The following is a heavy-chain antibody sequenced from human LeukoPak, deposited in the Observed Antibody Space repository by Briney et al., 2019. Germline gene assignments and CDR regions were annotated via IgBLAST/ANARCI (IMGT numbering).Heavy chain of an antibody. CDR2: ICWNDDK. D-gene: IGHD3-10*01. Sequence: SGPTLVKPTQTLTLTCTFSGFSLSTSGVGVGWIRHPPGKALEWLTLICWNDDKRYSPSLKSRLTITKDTSKDQVVLTMTNMDPVDTATYYCAHRGRGSGVSYYFDYWGQGTLVTVSS. J-gene: IGHJ4*02. V-gene: IGHV2-5*01. CDR1: GFSLSTSGVG. CDR3: AHRGRGSGVSYYFDY.